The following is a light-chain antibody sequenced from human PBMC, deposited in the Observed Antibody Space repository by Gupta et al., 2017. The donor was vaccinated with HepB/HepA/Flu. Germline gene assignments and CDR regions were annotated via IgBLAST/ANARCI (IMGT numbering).Light chain of an antibody. V-gene: IGLV3-19*01. CDR1: SLRTYY. CDR3: YSRDNSGNHCV. J-gene: IGLJ1*01. CDR2: GKN. Sequence: SSELTQGPAVSVALGQTVRITCQGDSLRTYYATWYQQKSGQGPILVIYGKNNRPSGIPDRFSGSSSGNTASLTITGAQAEDEADYYCYSRDNSGNHCVFGSGTKVTVL.